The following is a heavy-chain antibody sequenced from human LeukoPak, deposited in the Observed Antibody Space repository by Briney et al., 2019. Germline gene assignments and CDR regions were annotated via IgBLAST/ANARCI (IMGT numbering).Heavy chain of an antibody. CDR2: ISGNNDHP. CDR1: GYAFSNFG. V-gene: IGHV1-18*01. CDR3: ARDGTTTDDY. Sequence: GASVKVSCKASGYAFSNFGINWVRQAPGQGLEWMGWISGNNDHPNYGQKFQGRFTMTTDSSTSTAYMELRNLRSDDTAVYYCARDGTTTDDYWGQGTLVTVSS. J-gene: IGHJ4*02. D-gene: IGHD1-26*01.